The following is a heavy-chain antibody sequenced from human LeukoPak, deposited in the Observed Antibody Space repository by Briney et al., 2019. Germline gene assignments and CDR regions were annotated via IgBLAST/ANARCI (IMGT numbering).Heavy chain of an antibody. CDR2: MNPNSGST. CDR3: ARGSFYYGSGTYAFDI. Sequence: ASVKVSCKASGYTFTSYDINWVRQATGQGLEWMGWMNPNSGSTGYAQKFQGRVTITRNTSISTAYMELSSLRSEDTAVYYCARGSFYYGSGTYAFDIWGQGTMVTASS. V-gene: IGHV1-8*03. D-gene: IGHD3-10*01. CDR1: GYTFTSYD. J-gene: IGHJ3*02.